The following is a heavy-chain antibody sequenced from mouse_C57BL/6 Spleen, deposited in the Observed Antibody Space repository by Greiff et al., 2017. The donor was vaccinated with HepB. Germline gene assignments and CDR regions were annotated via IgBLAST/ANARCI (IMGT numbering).Heavy chain of an antibody. D-gene: IGHD3-1*01. CDR1: GYTFTSYW. J-gene: IGHJ3*01. V-gene: IGHV1-64*01. CDR3: AREGSGVDPAWFAY. CDR2: IHPNSGST. Sequence: QVQLQQPGAELVKPGASVKLSCKASGYTFTSYWMHWVKQRPGQGLEWIGMIHPNSGSTNYNEKFKSKATLTVDKSSSTAYMQLSSLTSEDSAVYYCAREGSGVDPAWFAYWGQGTLVTVSA.